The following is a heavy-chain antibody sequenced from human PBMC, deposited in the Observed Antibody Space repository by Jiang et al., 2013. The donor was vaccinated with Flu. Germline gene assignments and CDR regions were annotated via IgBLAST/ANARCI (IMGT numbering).Heavy chain of an antibody. Sequence: GAEVKKPGASVKVSCKASGYTFSSYGISWVRQAPGQGLEWMGWISAYNGNTNYAQKLQGRVTMTTDTSTSTAYMELRSLRSDDTAVYYCARDLGPYSGSPQDGMDVWGQGTTVTVSS. CDR2: ISAYNGNT. CDR3: ARDLGPYSGSPQDGMDV. J-gene: IGHJ6*02. D-gene: IGHD1-26*01. CDR1: GYTFSSYG. V-gene: IGHV1-18*01.